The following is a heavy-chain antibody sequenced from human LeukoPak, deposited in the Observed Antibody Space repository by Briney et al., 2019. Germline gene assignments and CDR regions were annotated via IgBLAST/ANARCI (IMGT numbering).Heavy chain of an antibody. D-gene: IGHD5-12*01. CDR2: ISYDGSNK. CDR1: GFTFSSYA. J-gene: IGHJ4*02. CDR3: ARARGYSDYASLDY. Sequence: GGSLRLSCAASGFTFSSYAMHWVRQAPGKGLEWVAVISYDGSNKYYADSVKGRFTISRDNSKNTLYLQMNSLRAEDTAVYYCARARGYSDYASLDYWGQGTLVTVSS. V-gene: IGHV3-30-3*01.